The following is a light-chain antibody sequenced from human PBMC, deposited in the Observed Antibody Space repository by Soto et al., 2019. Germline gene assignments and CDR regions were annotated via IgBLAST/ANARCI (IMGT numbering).Light chain of an antibody. CDR2: DVS. CDR1: SSDVGGYNY. V-gene: IGLV2-14*01. CDR3: SSYTSSSTYV. Sequence: ALTQPASVSGSPGQSITISCTGTSSDVGGYNYVSWYQQHPGKAPKLMIYDVSNRPSGVSNRFSGSKSGNTASLTISGLQAEDEADYYCSSYTSSSTYVFGTGNKLTVL. J-gene: IGLJ1*01.